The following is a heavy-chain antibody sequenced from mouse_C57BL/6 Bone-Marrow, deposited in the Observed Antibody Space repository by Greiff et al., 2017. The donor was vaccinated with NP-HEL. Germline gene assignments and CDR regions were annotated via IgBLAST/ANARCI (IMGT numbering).Heavy chain of an antibody. CDR3: ARDDPSYDYDAMDY. V-gene: IGHV5-4*01. D-gene: IGHD6-1*01. J-gene: IGHJ4*01. CDR2: ISDGGSYT. CDR1: GFTFSSYA. Sequence: EVKLVESGGGLVKPGGSLKLSCAASGFTFSSYAMPWVRQTPEKRLEWVATISDGGSYTYYPDNVKGRFTISRDNAKNNLYLQMSHLKSEDTAMYYCARDDPSYDYDAMDYWGQGTSVTVSS.